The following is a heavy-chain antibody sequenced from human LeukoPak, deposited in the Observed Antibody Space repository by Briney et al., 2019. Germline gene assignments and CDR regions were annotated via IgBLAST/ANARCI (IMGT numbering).Heavy chain of an antibody. CDR1: GFTFSSYA. CDR3: QTYYDYVWGSYLVDY. V-gene: IGHV3-23*01. D-gene: IGHD3-16*01. CDR2: ISGSGSVT. J-gene: IGHJ4*02. Sequence: GGSLRLSCAASGFTFSSYAMSWVRQAPGKGLEWVSAISGSGSVTYYADSVKGRFTISRDNSKNMLYLQMNSLRAEDTAVYYCQTYYDYVWGSYLVDYWGQGTLVTVSS.